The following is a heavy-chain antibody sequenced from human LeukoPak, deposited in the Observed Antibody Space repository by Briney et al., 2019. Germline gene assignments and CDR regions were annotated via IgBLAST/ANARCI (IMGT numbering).Heavy chain of an antibody. CDR3: AKELYYDSSSYYYYGMDV. J-gene: IGHJ6*02. D-gene: IGHD3-22*01. V-gene: IGHV3-9*01. CDR2: ISWNSGSI. Sequence: PGGSLRLPCAASGFTFDDYAMHWVRQAPGKGLEWVSGISWNSGSIGYADSVKGRFTISRDNAKNSLYLQMNSLRAEDTALYYCAKELYYDSSSYYYYGMDVWGQGTTVTVSS. CDR1: GFTFDDYA.